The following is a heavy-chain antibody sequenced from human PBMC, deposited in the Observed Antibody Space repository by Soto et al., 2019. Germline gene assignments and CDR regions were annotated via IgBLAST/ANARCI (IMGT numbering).Heavy chain of an antibody. D-gene: IGHD3-10*01. CDR3: ARQGFGPLHGLVDV. J-gene: IGHJ6*02. Sequence: QVQLQESGPGLVKPSETMSLSCTVSGGSISSYYWSWFRQSPGKRMEWIGYVHHSWGSSYNPSLQSLVAISLDTSTSQFSRKVTSVTATDPAVYYCARQGFGPLHGLVDVWGQGTTVTVSS. CDR2: VHHSWGS. V-gene: IGHV4-59*08. CDR1: GGSISSYY.